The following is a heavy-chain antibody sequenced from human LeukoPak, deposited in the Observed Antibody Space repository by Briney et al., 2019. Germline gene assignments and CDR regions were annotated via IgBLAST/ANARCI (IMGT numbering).Heavy chain of an antibody. D-gene: IGHD3-22*01. CDR1: GYSIRSGYY. CDR2: IYHSGST. J-gene: IGHJ5*02. Sequence: SETLSLTCAVSGYSIRSGYYWGWIRQSPGKGLEWIGSIYHSGSTYYNPSLKSRVTISVDTSKNEFSLKLGSVTAADTAVYYCARDRYYDSSGYYPWGQGTLVTVSS. V-gene: IGHV4-38-2*02. CDR3: ARDRYYDSSGYYP.